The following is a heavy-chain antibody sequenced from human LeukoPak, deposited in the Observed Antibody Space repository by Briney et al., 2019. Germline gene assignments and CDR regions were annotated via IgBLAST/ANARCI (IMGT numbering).Heavy chain of an antibody. CDR2: ISGSGGST. D-gene: IGHD6-19*01. Sequence: GGSLRLSCAASGFTFDDYAMHWVRQAPGKGLEWVSAISGSGGSTYYADSVKGRFTISRDNSKNTLYLQMNSLRAEDTAVYYCAKGGAVAFRMYYFDYWGQGTLVTVSS. J-gene: IGHJ4*02. CDR1: GFTFDDYA. V-gene: IGHV3-23*01. CDR3: AKGGAVAFRMYYFDY.